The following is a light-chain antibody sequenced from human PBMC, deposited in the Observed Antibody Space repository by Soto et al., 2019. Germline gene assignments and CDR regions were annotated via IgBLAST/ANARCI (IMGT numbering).Light chain of an antibody. CDR1: SSNIGAGYD. CDR3: LSFDSSLSVV. CDR2: GNT. J-gene: IGLJ2*01. Sequence: QSVLTQPHSVSGAPGQRVTISCTGSSSNIGAGYDVHWYQQLPGRDPKLRIYGNTNRPSGVPDRFSGAKSGTSASLAITGLQAEDEADYYCLSFDSSLSVVFGGGTKLTVL. V-gene: IGLV1-40*01.